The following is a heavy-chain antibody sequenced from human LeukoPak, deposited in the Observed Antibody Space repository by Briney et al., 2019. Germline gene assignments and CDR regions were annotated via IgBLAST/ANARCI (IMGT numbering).Heavy chain of an antibody. D-gene: IGHD2-2*01. V-gene: IGHV3-30-3*01. J-gene: IGHJ4*02. CDR3: ARGGIYRSSTSCAFPMGGY. CDR1: GFTFSSYA. CDR2: ISYDGSNK. Sequence: PGGSLRLSFAASGFTFSSYAMHWVRQAPGKGLEWVAVISYDGSNKYYADSVKGRFTISRDNSKNTLYLQMNSLRAEDTAVYYCARGGIYRSSTSCAFPMGGYWGQGTLVTVSS.